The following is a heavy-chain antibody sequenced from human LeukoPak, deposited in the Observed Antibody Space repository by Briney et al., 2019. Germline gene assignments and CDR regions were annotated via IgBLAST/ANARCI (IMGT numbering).Heavy chain of an antibody. D-gene: IGHD2-2*02. J-gene: IGHJ6*03. Sequence: ASVKVSCKASGYTFTGYYMHWVRQAPGQGLEWMGWINPNSGDTNYAQKFQGRVTMTRDTSISTAYMELSRLRSDDTAVYYCASSQVCSSTSCYMYYYYYYMDVWGKGTTVTVSS. CDR3: ASSQVCSSTSCYMYYYYYYMDV. CDR1: GYTFTGYY. CDR2: INPNSGDT. V-gene: IGHV1-2*02.